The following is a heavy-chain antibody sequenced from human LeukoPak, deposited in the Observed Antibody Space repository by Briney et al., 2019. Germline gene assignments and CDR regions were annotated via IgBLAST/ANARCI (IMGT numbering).Heavy chain of an antibody. CDR3: XXXXXSXXXXXAFHX. CDR1: GFTFRFYA. Sequence: GGSLRLSCAGSGFTFRFYAMTWVRQAPGKGLEWVSGISGDASVSKDADSVKGRFNISRDNSKNTLYLQLNSLRDEDTAIYYXXXXXXSXXXXXAFHXXXQXXXVTV. V-gene: IGHV3-23*01. J-gene: IGHJ3*02. CDR2: ISGDASVS.